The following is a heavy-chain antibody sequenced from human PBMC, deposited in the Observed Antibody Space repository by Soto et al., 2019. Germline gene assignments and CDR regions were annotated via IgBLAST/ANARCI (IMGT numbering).Heavy chain of an antibody. CDR3: ASHPVVTAWFGAFHI. Sequence: PSETLSLTCSVSGDSITTYYWHWIRQPPGKGLEWIGYVHYSGSTNYNPSLKSRVTISVDRSKNQFSLNLNSVTVADTAVYYCASHPVVTAWFGAFHIWGQGTMVTVSS. CDR2: VHYSGST. V-gene: IGHV4-59*01. D-gene: IGHD2-21*02. J-gene: IGHJ3*02. CDR1: GDSITTYY.